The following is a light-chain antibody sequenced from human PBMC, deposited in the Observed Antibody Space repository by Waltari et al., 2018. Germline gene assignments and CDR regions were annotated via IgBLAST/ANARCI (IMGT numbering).Light chain of an antibody. CDR2: DVN. CDR1: SSDSGGYEY. CDR3: SSFTSSTTGI. V-gene: IGLV2-14*03. J-gene: IGLJ2*01. Sequence: SALTQPDSVSGSPGQSITISCSGISSDSGGYEYVSWYQQHPGKAPKVIIYDVNNRPSGGSNRCAGSNAGSPASLTISGLQAEDDADYYCSSFTSSTTGIFGGGTKVTVL.